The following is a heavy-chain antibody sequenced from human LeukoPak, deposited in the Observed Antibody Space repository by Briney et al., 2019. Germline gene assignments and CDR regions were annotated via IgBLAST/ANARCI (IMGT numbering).Heavy chain of an antibody. Sequence: PGGSLRLSCVASGFTFSSNGMHWVRQAPGKGLEWVTFIQYDGSNKYYADSVKGRFTISRDNSKNTLYLQMNSLRAEDTAVYYCAKERGASGYGDAFDIWGQGTMVTVSS. J-gene: IGHJ3*02. V-gene: IGHV3-30*02. CDR2: IQYDGSNK. D-gene: IGHD5-12*01. CDR1: GFTFSSNG. CDR3: AKERGASGYGDAFDI.